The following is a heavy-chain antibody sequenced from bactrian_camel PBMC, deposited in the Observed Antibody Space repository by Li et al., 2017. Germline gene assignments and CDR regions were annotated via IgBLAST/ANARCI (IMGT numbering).Heavy chain of an antibody. CDR2: IDRHGSS. CDR3: AADYRWSLDCSGGQGGYNY. Sequence: CAASTSIYSAYCMGWFRQAPGKEREGVAAIDRHGSSGYADSVKGRFTISKDNAKNTLYLQMNSLRPEDTAMYYCAADYRWSLDCSGGQGGYNYWGQGTQVTVS. CDR1: TSIYSAYC. V-gene: IGHV3S53*01. J-gene: IGHJ4*01. D-gene: IGHD2*01.